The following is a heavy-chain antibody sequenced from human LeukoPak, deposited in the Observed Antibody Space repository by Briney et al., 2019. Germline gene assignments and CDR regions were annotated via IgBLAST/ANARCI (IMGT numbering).Heavy chain of an antibody. V-gene: IGHV1-69*06. CDR3: ARDGSKLLWFGELLSTYYYYMDV. Sequence: ASVKVSCKASGYTFTGYYMHWVRQAPGQGLEWMGGIIPIFGTANYAQKFQGRVTITADKSTSTAYMELSSLRSEDTAVYYCARDGSKLLWFGELLSTYYYYMDVWGKGTTVTISS. CDR2: IIPIFGTA. J-gene: IGHJ6*03. CDR1: GYTFTGYY. D-gene: IGHD3-10*01.